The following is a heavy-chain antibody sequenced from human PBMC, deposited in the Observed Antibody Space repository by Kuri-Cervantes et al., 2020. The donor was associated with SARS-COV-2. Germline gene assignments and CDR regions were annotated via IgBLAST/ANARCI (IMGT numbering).Heavy chain of an antibody. CDR3: ARVREFYEIDY. CDR2: IYHSGST. V-gene: IGHV4-38-2*02. CDR1: GGSISSYY. J-gene: IGHJ4*02. Sequence: SETLSLTCTVSGGSISSYYWGWIRQPPGKGLEWIGSIYHSGSTYYNPSLKSRVTISVDTSKNQFSLKLSSVTAADTAVYYCARVREFYEIDYWGQGTLVTVSS. D-gene: IGHD2/OR15-2a*01.